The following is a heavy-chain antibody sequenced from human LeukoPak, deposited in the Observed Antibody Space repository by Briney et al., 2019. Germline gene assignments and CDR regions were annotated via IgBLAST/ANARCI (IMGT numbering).Heavy chain of an antibody. D-gene: IGHD2-15*01. V-gene: IGHV3-23*01. CDR3: AKRFGSFRFYFDY. Sequence: GGSLRLSCAASGFTFSSYAMSWVRQAPGKGLEWVSAIGGSGGSTYYADSVKGRFTISRDNSKNTLYLQMNSLRAEDTAVYYCAKRFGSFRFYFDYWGQGTLVTVSS. CDR1: GFTFSSYA. CDR2: IGGSGGST. J-gene: IGHJ4*02.